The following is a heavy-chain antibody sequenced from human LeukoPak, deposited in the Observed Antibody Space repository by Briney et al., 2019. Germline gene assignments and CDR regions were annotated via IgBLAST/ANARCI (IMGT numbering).Heavy chain of an antibody. CDR2: ISYDGSNK. D-gene: IGHD2-15*01. Sequence: GGSLRLSCAASGFTFSSYAMHWVRQAPGKGLEWVAVISYDGSNKYYADSVKGRFTISRDNSKNTLYLQMNSLRAEDTAVYYCAKTEGIVVVVAAEGAFDIWGQGTMVTVSS. J-gene: IGHJ3*02. CDR1: GFTFSSYA. CDR3: AKTEGIVVVVAAEGAFDI. V-gene: IGHV3-30*18.